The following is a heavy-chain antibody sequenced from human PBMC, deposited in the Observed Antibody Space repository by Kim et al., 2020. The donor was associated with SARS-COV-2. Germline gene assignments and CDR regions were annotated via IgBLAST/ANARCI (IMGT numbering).Heavy chain of an antibody. J-gene: IGHJ4*02. CDR3: ARAISSGTYWPTFDS. V-gene: IGHV1-3*01. D-gene: IGHD2-8*02. CDR2: IIAGNGNT. Sequence: ASVKVSCKASGYTFTHYALHWVRQAPGQRLEWMGWIIAGNGNTQYPQKFQDRVSLTRDTSASTVYMELSSLRSEDTAVYYCARAISSGTYWPTFDSWGQG. CDR1: GYTFTHYA.